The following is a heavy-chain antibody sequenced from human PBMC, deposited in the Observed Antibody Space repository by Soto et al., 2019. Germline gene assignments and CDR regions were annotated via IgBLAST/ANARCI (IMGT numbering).Heavy chain of an antibody. Sequence: QVQLVQSGAEVKKPGASVKVSCKASGYTFTSYGISWVRQAPGQGLEWMGWISAYNGNTNYAQKLQGRVTMTTDTSTSTAYMELRSLRSDDTAVYYCARVCWAGYYDSSGPIDYWGQGTLVTVSS. V-gene: IGHV1-18*04. J-gene: IGHJ4*02. CDR3: ARVCWAGYYDSSGPIDY. CDR2: ISAYNGNT. CDR1: GYTFTSYG. D-gene: IGHD3-22*01.